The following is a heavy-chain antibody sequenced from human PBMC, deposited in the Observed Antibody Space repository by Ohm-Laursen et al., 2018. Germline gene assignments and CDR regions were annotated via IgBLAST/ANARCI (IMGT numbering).Heavy chain of an antibody. CDR1: GFTFSDYY. V-gene: IGHV3-49*03. Sequence: SLRLSCAASGFTFSDYYMTWIRQAPGTGLEWVGFIRSKAYGGTTEYAASVKGRFTISRDDSKSIAYLQMNSLKTEDTAVYYCTRDFSSGLDYWGQGTLVTVSS. CDR2: IRSKAYGGTT. D-gene: IGHD6-19*01. CDR3: TRDFSSGLDY. J-gene: IGHJ4*02.